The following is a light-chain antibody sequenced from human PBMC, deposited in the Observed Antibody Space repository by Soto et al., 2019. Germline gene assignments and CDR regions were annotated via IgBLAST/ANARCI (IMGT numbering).Light chain of an antibody. Sequence: DIQMTQSPSTLSGSVGDRVTITCRASQTISSWLAWYQQKPGKAPKLLIYKASTLKSGVPSRFSGSGSGTEFTLTISSLQPDDFATYYCQHYYSYSEGFGQGTKVDIK. V-gene: IGKV1-5*03. CDR2: KAS. CDR3: QHYYSYSEG. CDR1: QTISSW. J-gene: IGKJ1*01.